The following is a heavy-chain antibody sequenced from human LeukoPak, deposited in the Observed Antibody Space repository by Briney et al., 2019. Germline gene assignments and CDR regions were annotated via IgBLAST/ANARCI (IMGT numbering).Heavy chain of an antibody. CDR1: GFTFSSHD. CDR3: AKDSTRTGTNYFDF. CDR2: VSASGGRT. D-gene: IGHD1-1*01. V-gene: IGHV3-23*01. J-gene: IGHJ4*02. Sequence: GGSLRLSCAAAGFTFSSHDMSWVRQAPGKGLDWVSAVSASGGRTYDADSVKGRFTISRDNSKNTVYLQMNSLRSEDTAVYYCAKDSTRTGTNYFDFWGQGTLVTVSS.